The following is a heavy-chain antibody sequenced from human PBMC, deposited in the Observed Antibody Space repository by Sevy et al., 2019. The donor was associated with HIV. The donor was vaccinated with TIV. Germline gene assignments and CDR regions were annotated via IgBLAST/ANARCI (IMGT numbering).Heavy chain of an antibody. CDR1: GGTFSSYA. J-gene: IGHJ6*03. CDR2: IIPIFGTA. D-gene: IGHD4-17*01. V-gene: IGHV1-69*06. Sequence: ASVKVSCKASGGTFSSYAISWVRQAPGQGLEWMGGIIPIFGTANYAQKFQGRVTITADKSTSTAYMELSSLSSEDTAVYYCAMGGASTVTTLYYYMDVWGKGTTVTVSS. CDR3: AMGGASTVTTLYYYMDV.